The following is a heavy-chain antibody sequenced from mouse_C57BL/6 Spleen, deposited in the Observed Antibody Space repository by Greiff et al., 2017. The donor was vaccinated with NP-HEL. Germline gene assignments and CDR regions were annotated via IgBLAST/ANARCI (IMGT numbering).Heavy chain of an antibody. J-gene: IGHJ1*03. V-gene: IGHV1-69*01. CDR1: GYTFTSYW. Sequence: QVQLQQPGAELVMPGASVKLSCKASGYTFTSYWMHWVKQRPGQGLEWIGEIDPSDSSTNYNQKFKGKSTLTVDKSSSTAYMQLSSLTSEDSAVYYCAMYGNYPWYFDVWGTGTTVTVSS. CDR3: AMYGNYPWYFDV. D-gene: IGHD2-10*02. CDR2: IDPSDSST.